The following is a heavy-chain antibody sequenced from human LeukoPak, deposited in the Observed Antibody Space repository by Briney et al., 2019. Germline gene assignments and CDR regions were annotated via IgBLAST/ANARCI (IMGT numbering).Heavy chain of an antibody. CDR2: IYYCGST. CDR3: AISTVVTAFDY. Sequence: SETLSLTCTVSGGSISSSSYYWGWIRQPPGKGLEWIGSIYYCGSTYYNPSLKSRVTISVDTSKNQFSLKLSSVTAADTAVYYCAISTVVTAFDYWGQGTLVTVSS. J-gene: IGHJ4*02. V-gene: IGHV4-39*01. D-gene: IGHD4-23*01. CDR1: GGSISSSSYY.